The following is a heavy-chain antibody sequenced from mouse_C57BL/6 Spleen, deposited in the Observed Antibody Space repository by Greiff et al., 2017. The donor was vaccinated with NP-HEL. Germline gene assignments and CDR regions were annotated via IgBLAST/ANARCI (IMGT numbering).Heavy chain of an antibody. Sequence: QVQLQQPGAELVKPGASVKLSCKASGYTFTSYWMQWVKQRPGQGLEWIGELDPSDSYTKYTQQLTGKATLTVDTSSRTAYMQLSILTSEDSAVNYCASAYYSNPFAYWGQGTLVTVSA. J-gene: IGHJ3*01. D-gene: IGHD2-5*01. CDR3: ASAYYSNPFAY. V-gene: IGHV1-50*01. CDR1: GYTFTSYW. CDR2: LDPSDSYT.